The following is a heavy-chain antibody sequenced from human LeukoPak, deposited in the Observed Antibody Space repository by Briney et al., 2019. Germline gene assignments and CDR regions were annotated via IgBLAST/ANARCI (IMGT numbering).Heavy chain of an antibody. CDR2: IYYSGST. V-gene: IGHV4-59*01. D-gene: IGHD2-15*01. CDR1: GGSISSYY. CDR3: ARGGPTPLDY. Sequence: SETLSLTCTVSGGSISSYYWSWIRQPPRKGLEWIGYIYYSGSTNYNPSLKSRVTISVDTSKNQFSLKLSSVTAADTAVYYCARGGPTPLDYWGQGTLVTVSS. J-gene: IGHJ4*02.